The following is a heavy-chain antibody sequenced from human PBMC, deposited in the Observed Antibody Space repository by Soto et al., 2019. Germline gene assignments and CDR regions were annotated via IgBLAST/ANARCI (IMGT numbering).Heavy chain of an antibody. Sequence: QVQLVQSGAEVKKPGSSVKVSCKASGGTFSSYAISWVRQAPGQGLEWMGGIIPIFGTANYAQKFQGRVTITSAESTSTAYMELSSLRSEDTAVYYCARDRTPNGISTSCSPVFAFDPWGQGTLVTVSS. J-gene: IGHJ5*02. V-gene: IGHV1-69*05. CDR2: IIPIFGTA. CDR3: ARDRTPNGISTSCSPVFAFDP. CDR1: GGTFSSYA. D-gene: IGHD2-2*01.